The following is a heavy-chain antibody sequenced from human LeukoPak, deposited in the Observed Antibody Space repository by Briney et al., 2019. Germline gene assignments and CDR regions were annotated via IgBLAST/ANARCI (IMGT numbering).Heavy chain of an antibody. CDR3: ARDPNYYYYYMDV. CDR1: GFTFSSYW. Sequence: PGGSLRLPCAASGFTFSSYWMHWVRQAPGKGLVWVSRINTDGSSTSYADSVKGRFTISRDNAKNTLYLQMNSLRAEDTAVYYCARDPNYYYYYMDVWGKGTTVTVSS. J-gene: IGHJ6*03. V-gene: IGHV3-74*01. CDR2: INTDGSST.